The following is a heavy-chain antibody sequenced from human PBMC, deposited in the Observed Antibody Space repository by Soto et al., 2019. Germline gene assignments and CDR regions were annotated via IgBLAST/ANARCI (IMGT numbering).Heavy chain of an antibody. J-gene: IGHJ6*02. V-gene: IGHV3-23*01. CDR2: ISGSGGST. Sequence: PGGSLRLSCAASGFTFSSYAMSWVSQAPGKGLEWVSAISGSGGSTYYADSVKGRFTISRDNSKNTLYLQMNSLRAEDTAVYYCAKDQDSNYAQAYYYGMDVWGQGTTVTVSS. D-gene: IGHD4-4*01. CDR1: GFTFSSYA. CDR3: AKDQDSNYAQAYYYGMDV.